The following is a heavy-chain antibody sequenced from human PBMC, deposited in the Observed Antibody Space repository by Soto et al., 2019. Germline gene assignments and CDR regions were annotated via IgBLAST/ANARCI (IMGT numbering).Heavy chain of an antibody. J-gene: IGHJ4*02. V-gene: IGHV4-4*02. CDR2: IYHSGST. D-gene: IGHD2-21*01. CDR3: ARIFNREMAIIDLDS. Sequence: PSETLSLTCAVSGGSISSSNWWSWVRQPPGKGLEWIGEIYHSGSTNYNPSLKSRVTISVDKSKNQFSLKLSSVTAADTAVYYCARIFNREMAIIDLDSWGQGTLVTAS. CDR1: GGSISSSNW.